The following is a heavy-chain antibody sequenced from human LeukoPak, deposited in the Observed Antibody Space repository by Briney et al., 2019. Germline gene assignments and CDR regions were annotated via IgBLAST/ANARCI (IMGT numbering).Heavy chain of an antibody. CDR1: GCTFTSYG. V-gene: IGHV1-18*01. J-gene: IGHJ4*02. CDR3: ARTVSCSSTSCYLSDY. Sequence: GASVKASCKASGCTFTSYGISWVRQAPGQGLEWMGWISAYNGNTNYAQKLQGRVTMTTDTSTSTAYMELRSLRSDDTAVYYCARTVSCSSTSCYLSDYWGQRTLVTVSS. CDR2: ISAYNGNT. D-gene: IGHD2-2*01.